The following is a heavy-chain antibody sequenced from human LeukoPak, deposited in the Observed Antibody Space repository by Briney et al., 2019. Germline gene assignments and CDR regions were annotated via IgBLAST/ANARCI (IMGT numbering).Heavy chain of an antibody. V-gene: IGHV3-23*01. J-gene: IGHJ6*02. D-gene: IGHD2-15*01. CDR3: AKDLGCSGGSCYPSTYYYHGMDV. Sequence: GGSLRLSCAASGFTFSSYAMSWVRQTPGKGLEWVSAISGSGGSTYYADSVKGRFTISRDNSKNTLYLQMNSLRAEDTAVYYCAKDLGCSGGSCYPSTYYYHGMDVWGQRTTVTVSS. CDR1: GFTFSSYA. CDR2: ISGSGGST.